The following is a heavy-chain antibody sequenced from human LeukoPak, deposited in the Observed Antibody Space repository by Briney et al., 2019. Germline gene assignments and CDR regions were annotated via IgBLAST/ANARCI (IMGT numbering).Heavy chain of an antibody. Sequence: PSETLSLTCAVYGGSFSGYYWSWIRQPPGKGLEWIGEINHSGSTNYNPSLKSLVTISVDTSKNQFSLKLSSVTAADTAVYYCARGRPSAAGSLDYWGQGTLVTVSS. CDR3: ARGRPSAAGSLDY. CDR2: INHSGST. D-gene: IGHD6-13*01. CDR1: GGSFSGYY. V-gene: IGHV4-34*01. J-gene: IGHJ4*02.